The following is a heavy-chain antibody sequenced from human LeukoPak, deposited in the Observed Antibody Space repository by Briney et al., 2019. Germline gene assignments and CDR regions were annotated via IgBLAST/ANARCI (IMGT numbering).Heavy chain of an antibody. CDR1: GGSISSGSYY. D-gene: IGHD3-10*01. CDR3: ASYPFLYYYGSGSYHPI. J-gene: IGHJ4*02. V-gene: IGHV4-61*02. CDR2: IYTSGST. Sequence: SQTLSLTCTVSGGSISSGSYYWSWIRQPAGKGLEWIGRIYTSGSTNYNPSLKSRVTISVDTSKNQFSLKLSSVTAADTAVYYCASYPFLYYYGSGSYHPIWGQGTLVTVSS.